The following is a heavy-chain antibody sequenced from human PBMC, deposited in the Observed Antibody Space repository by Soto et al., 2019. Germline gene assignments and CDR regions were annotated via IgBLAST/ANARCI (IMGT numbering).Heavy chain of an antibody. J-gene: IGHJ6*02. CDR3: GRMVGHYYGMRV. V-gene: IGHV3-33*01. CDR2: IWDDGTDK. CDR1: VFTFNTYG. Sequence: PGWSLRLSCEWSVFTFNTYGIHWVRQAPGKGLEWVAVIWDDGTDKYYGDSVKGRFTVSRDNSKHTVYLQMNTLRAEDTAVYYCGRMVGHYYGMRVCGQGTTVTVSS. D-gene: IGHD2-15*01.